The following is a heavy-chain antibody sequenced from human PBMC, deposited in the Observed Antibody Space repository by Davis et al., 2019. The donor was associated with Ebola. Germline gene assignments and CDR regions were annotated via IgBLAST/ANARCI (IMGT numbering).Heavy chain of an antibody. Sequence: AASVKVSCKASVYTFTGYYMHWVRQAPGQGLEWMGWINPNSGGTNYAQKLQGRVTMTTDTSTSTAYMELRSLRSDDTAVYYCARNIVAEGEDYWGQGTLVTVSS. J-gene: IGHJ4*02. D-gene: IGHD5-12*01. V-gene: IGHV1-2*02. CDR1: VYTFTGYY. CDR3: ARNIVAEGEDY. CDR2: INPNSGGT.